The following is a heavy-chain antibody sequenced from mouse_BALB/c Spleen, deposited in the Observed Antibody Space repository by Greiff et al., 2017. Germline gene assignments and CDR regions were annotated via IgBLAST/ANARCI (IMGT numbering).Heavy chain of an antibody. V-gene: IGHV5-4*02. Sequence: EVKLMESGGGLVKPGGSLKLSCAASGFTFSDYYMYWVRQTPEKRLEWVATISDGGSYTYYPDSVKGRFTISRDNAKNNLYLQMSSLKSEDTAMYYCARDYYRYDGAMDYWGQGTSVTVSS. CDR2: ISDGGSYT. J-gene: IGHJ4*01. CDR3: ARDYYRYDGAMDY. CDR1: GFTFSDYY. D-gene: IGHD2-14*01.